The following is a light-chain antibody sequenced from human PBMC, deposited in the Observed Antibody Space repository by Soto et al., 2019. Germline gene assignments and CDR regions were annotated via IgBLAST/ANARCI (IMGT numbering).Light chain of an antibody. CDR3: QQSHSAPLT. CDR2: VAS. J-gene: IGKJ4*01. Sequence: DIQMTQSPSSLSDSVGDRVTISCRASQSISTYLNWYQHKPGQAPSLLIYVASSLQSGVPSRFSGSGSGADFTLTISSLQPEDFATYYCQQSHSAPLTFGGGTKVEIK. CDR1: QSISTY. V-gene: IGKV1-39*01.